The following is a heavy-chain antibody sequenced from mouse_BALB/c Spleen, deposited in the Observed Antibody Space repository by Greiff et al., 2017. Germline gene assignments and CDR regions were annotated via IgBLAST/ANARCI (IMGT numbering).Heavy chain of an antibody. CDR2: ISSGGSYT. CDR3: TRDRTGTDWYFDV. J-gene: IGHJ1*01. CDR1: GFTFSSYT. Sequence: EVKLMESGGGLVKPGGSLKLSCAASGFTFSSYTMSWVRQTPGKRLEWVATISSGGSYTYYPDSVKGRFTISRDNAKNTLYLQMSSLKSEETAMYYCTRDRTGTDWYFDVWGAGTTVTVSS. D-gene: IGHD4-1*01. V-gene: IGHV5-6-4*01.